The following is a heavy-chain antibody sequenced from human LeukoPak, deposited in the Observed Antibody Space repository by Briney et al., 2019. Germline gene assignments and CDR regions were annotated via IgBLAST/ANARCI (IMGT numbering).Heavy chain of an antibody. V-gene: IGHV4-39*01. CDR2: IYYSGST. J-gene: IGHJ4*02. D-gene: IGHD3-10*01. CDR1: GGSISSSSYY. Sequence: PSETLPLTCTVSGGSISSSSYYWGWIRQPPGKGLEWIGSIYYSGSTYYNPSLKSRVTVSVDTSKSQFSLKLSSVTAADTAVYYCARHYYGLGSSFDYWGQGTLVTVSS. CDR3: ARHYYGLGSSFDY.